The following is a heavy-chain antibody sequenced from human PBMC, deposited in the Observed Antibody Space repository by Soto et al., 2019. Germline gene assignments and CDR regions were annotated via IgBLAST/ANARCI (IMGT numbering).Heavy chain of an antibody. CDR2: ISYDGSNK. Sequence: PGGSLRLSCAASGFTFSSYAMHWVRQAPGKGLEWVAVISYDGSNKYYADSVKGRFIISRDNSKNTLYLQMNSLRAEDTAVYYCARDWDYDILTGYQTPYYYYGMDVWGQGTTVTV. J-gene: IGHJ6*02. V-gene: IGHV3-30-3*01. CDR3: ARDWDYDILTGYQTPYYYYGMDV. D-gene: IGHD3-9*01. CDR1: GFTFSSYA.